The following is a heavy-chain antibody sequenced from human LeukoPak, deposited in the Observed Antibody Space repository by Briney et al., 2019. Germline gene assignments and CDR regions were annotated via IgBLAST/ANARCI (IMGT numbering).Heavy chain of an antibody. CDR3: AKRPATQYYFDY. CDR2: IYYSGST. J-gene: IGHJ4*02. D-gene: IGHD6-19*01. CDR1: GXSXTSRDYY. Sequence: SETLSLTCTVSGXSXTSRDYYWGWIRXXXXXGLDWIGSIYYSGSTYYNSSLKSRITMSVDTSKNQFSLNMPSVTAADTSVYYCAKRPATQYYFDYWGQGTLVTVSS. V-gene: IGHV4-39*01.